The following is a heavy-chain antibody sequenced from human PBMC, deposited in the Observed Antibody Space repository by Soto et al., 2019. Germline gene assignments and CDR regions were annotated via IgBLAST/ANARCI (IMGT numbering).Heavy chain of an antibody. CDR1: GGTFSSYA. D-gene: IGHD2-15*01. V-gene: IGHV1-69*06. J-gene: IGHJ4*02. CDR3: AREKRGSSPTPCFDY. Sequence: VQLVQSGAEVKKPGSSVKVSCKASGGTFSSYAISWVRHAPGQGLEWMGGIIPIGGTANYAQKFQGRVTITADKSTSTAYMELSSLRSEETAVYYCAREKRGSSPTPCFDYWGQGTLVTVSS. CDR2: IIPIGGTA.